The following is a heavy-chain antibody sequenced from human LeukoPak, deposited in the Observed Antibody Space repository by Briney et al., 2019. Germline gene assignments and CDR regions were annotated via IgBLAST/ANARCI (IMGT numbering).Heavy chain of an antibody. J-gene: IGHJ4*02. CDR3: ARVYSSGWYVY. Sequence: GSSVKVSCKASGGTFSSYAISWVQQAPGQGLEWMGGIIPIFGTANYAQKFQGRVTITADESTSTAYMELSSLGSEDTAVYYCARVYSSGWYVYWGQGTLVTVSS. CDR2: IIPIFGTA. V-gene: IGHV1-69*01. CDR1: GGTFSSYA. D-gene: IGHD6-19*01.